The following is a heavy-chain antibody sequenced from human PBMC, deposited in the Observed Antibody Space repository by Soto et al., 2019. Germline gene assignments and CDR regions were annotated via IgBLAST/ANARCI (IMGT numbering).Heavy chain of an antibody. Sequence: ASVKVSCKVSGYTLTELSMHWVRQAPGKGLEWMGGFDPEDGETIYAQKFQGRVTMTEDTSTDTAYMELSSLRSEDTAVYYCATFLPPPNWNGWFDPWGQGTLVTVSS. CDR1: GYTLTELS. V-gene: IGHV1-24*01. J-gene: IGHJ5*02. CDR3: ATFLPPPNWNGWFDP. CDR2: FDPEDGET. D-gene: IGHD1-1*01.